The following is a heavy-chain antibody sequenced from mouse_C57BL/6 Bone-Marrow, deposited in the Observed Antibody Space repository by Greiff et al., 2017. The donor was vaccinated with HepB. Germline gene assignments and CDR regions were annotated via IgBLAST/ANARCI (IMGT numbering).Heavy chain of an antibody. V-gene: IGHV1-55*01. J-gene: IGHJ4*01. CDR3: ARWGKFDYDMDY. CDR1: GYTFTSYW. Sequence: VQLQQPGAELVKPGASVKMSCKASGYTFTSYWITWVKQRPGQGLEWIGDIYPGSGSTNYNEKFKSKATLSVDTSSSTAYMQLSSLTSEDSAVYYCARWGKFDYDMDYWGQGTSVTVSS. CDR2: IYPGSGST.